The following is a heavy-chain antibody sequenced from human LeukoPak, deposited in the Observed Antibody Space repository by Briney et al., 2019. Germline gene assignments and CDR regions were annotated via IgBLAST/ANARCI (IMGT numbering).Heavy chain of an antibody. CDR2: INHSGST. Sequence: SETLSLTCAVYGGSFSGYYWSWLRQPPGKGLEWIGEINHSGSTNYNPSLKSRVTISVDTSKNQFSLKLSSVTAADTAVYYCARGPSTVTTNLYYFDYWGQGTLVTVSS. CDR3: ARGPSTVTTNLYYFDY. V-gene: IGHV4-34*01. D-gene: IGHD4-17*01. CDR1: GGSFSGYY. J-gene: IGHJ4*02.